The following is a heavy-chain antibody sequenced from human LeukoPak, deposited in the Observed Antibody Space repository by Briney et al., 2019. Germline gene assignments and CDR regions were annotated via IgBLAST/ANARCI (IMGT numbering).Heavy chain of an antibody. CDR1: GFPFSSYS. D-gene: IGHD2-8*01. Sequence: PGGSLRLSCAASGFPFSSYSMNWVRQAPGKGLEWVSYINSGSTTIYSADSVKGRFTISRDNAKNSLFLQMNRLRAEDTAVYYCARSRTSNRYFDLWGRGTLVTVSS. CDR3: ARSRTSNRYFDL. V-gene: IGHV3-48*01. CDR2: INSGSTTI. J-gene: IGHJ2*01.